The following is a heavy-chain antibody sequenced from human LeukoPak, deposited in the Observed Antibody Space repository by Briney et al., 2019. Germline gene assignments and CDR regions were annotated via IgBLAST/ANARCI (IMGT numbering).Heavy chain of an antibody. Sequence: SVKVSCKASGGTFSSYAISWVRQAPGQGLEWMGGIIPIFGTANYVQKFQGRVTITTDESTSTAYMELSSLRSEDTAVYYCAREGIAAAGNHYYYYYMDVWGKGTTVTVSS. V-gene: IGHV1-69*05. CDR3: AREGIAAAGNHYYYYYMDV. CDR2: IIPIFGTA. J-gene: IGHJ6*03. D-gene: IGHD6-13*01. CDR1: GGTFSSYA.